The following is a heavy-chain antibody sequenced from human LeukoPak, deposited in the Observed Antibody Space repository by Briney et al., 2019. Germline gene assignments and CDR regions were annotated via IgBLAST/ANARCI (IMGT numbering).Heavy chain of an antibody. Sequence: ASVKVSCKVSGYTLTELSMHWVRQAPGKGLEWMGGFDPEDGETIYAQKFQGRVTMTTDTSTSTAYMELRSLRSDDTAVYYCASIYDSSGYYRDYWGQGTLVTVSS. CDR2: FDPEDGET. D-gene: IGHD3-22*01. J-gene: IGHJ4*02. CDR1: GYTLTELS. V-gene: IGHV1-24*01. CDR3: ASIYDSSGYYRDY.